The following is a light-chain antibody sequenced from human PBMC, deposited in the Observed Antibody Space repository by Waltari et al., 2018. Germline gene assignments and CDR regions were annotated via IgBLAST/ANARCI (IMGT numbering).Light chain of an antibody. Sequence: DLVMTQSPDSLALSLGERATIHCKSSQSVLFNFNNKNYLGWYQHKPGRPPKPLIYWASTRESGVPDRFSGSGSGTDFNLTISSLQAEDVAVYYCQQCYGSPYTFGQGTKLDI. CDR3: QQCYGSPYT. CDR1: QSVLFNFNNKNY. V-gene: IGKV4-1*01. J-gene: IGKJ2*01. CDR2: WAS.